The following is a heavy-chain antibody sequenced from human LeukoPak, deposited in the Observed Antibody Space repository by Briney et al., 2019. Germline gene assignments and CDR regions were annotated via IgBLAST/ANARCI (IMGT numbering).Heavy chain of an antibody. D-gene: IGHD2-15*01. V-gene: IGHV1-69*01. J-gene: IGHJ4*02. Sequence: GSSVKVSCKASGGTFSSYAISWVRQAPGQGLGWMGGIIPIFGTANYAQKFQGRVTITADESTSTAYMELSSLRSEDTAVYYCASLLSSRPDYWGQGTLVTVSS. CDR3: ASLLSSRPDY. CDR2: IIPIFGTA. CDR1: GGTFSSYA.